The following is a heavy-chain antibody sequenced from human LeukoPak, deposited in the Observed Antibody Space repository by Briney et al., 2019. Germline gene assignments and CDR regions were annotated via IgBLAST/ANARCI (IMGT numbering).Heavy chain of an antibody. J-gene: IGHJ3*02. Sequence: PGGSLRLSCTASGFTLSSSHMHWVRQAQGKGLEWVAGLSSDGGSSYYVGSVKGRFTVSRDNSKNTLYLQMSSLGPEDAALYHCAKEGYSSGRAPAFDIWGQGTAVTVSS. CDR1: GFTLSSSH. CDR2: LSSDGGSS. D-gene: IGHD6-19*01. V-gene: IGHV3-30*04. CDR3: AKEGYSSGRAPAFDI.